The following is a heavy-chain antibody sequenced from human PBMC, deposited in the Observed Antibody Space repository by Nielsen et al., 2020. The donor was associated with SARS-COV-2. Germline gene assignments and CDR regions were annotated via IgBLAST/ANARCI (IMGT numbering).Heavy chain of an antibody. CDR3: AKDKRDTAMGIYYYYGMDV. J-gene: IGHJ6*02. CDR2: ISGDGGST. V-gene: IGHV3-43*02. Sequence: GESLKISCAASGFTVSSNYMSWVRQAPGKGLEWVSLISGDGGSTYYADSVKGRFTISRDNSKNSLYLQMNSLRTEDTALYYCAKDKRDTAMGIYYYYGMDVWGQGTTVTVSS. D-gene: IGHD5-18*01. CDR1: GFTVSSNY.